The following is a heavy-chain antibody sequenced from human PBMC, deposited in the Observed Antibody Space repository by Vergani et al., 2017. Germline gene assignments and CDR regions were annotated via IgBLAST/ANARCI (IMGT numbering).Heavy chain of an antibody. CDR2: IYYSENK. CDR1: GGSITYGAFY. D-gene: IGHD4-23*01. Sequence: QLQLQESGPGLVKPSETLSLTCTVSGGSITYGAFYWGWIRQSPGKGLEWIGSIYYSENKFYNPSLESRVTLSIDTTKNQFSLKLKSVTAADTAVYYCAGGGSTTTVVTPGGNYYYFGMDVWGQGTTVTVSS. V-gene: IGHV4-39*01. CDR3: AGGGSTTTVVTPGGNYYYFGMDV. J-gene: IGHJ6*02.